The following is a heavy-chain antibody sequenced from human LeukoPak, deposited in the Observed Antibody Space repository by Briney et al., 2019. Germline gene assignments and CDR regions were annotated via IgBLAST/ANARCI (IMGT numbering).Heavy chain of an antibody. CDR1: GFTFSSYA. CDR2: ISYDGSNK. V-gene: IGHV3-30*01. J-gene: IGHJ4*02. CDR3: ATRRDY. Sequence: GRSLRLSCAASGFTFSSYAMHWDRQAPGKGLEWVAVISYDGSNKYYADSVKGRFTISRDNSKNTLYLQMNSLRAEDTAVYYCATRRDYWGQGTLVTVSS.